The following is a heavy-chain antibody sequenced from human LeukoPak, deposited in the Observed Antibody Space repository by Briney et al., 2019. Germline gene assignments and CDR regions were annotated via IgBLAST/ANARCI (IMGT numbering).Heavy chain of an antibody. V-gene: IGHV4-4*08. Sequence: SETLSLTCVVPGGSFSGYYWNWMRQPPGKGVEWIGYVNAGGSTKYNPSLSRLRTITVDKSKNQFSLKLNSVTAPDSADYFCARRVPAASGGGFDYWGQGTLVAVSS. CDR2: VNAGGST. CDR1: GGSFSGYY. CDR3: ARRVPAASGGGFDY. J-gene: IGHJ4*02. D-gene: IGHD6-13*01.